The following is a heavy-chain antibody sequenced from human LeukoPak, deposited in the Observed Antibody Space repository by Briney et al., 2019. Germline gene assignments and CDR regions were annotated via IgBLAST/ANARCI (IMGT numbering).Heavy chain of an antibody. J-gene: IGHJ4*02. V-gene: IGHV4-59*11. D-gene: IGHD2-2*01. CDR2: IYYSGST. CDR1: GGSLNRHY. CDR3: ARDIVVVPAAIDFFDY. Sequence: SETLSLTCTVSGGSLNRHYGRWIRQPPGKGVEGLGYIYYSGSTNYNPSLQSRVTISVDTSKNQFSLKLSSVTAADTAVYYCARDIVVVPAAIDFFDYWGQGTLVTVSS.